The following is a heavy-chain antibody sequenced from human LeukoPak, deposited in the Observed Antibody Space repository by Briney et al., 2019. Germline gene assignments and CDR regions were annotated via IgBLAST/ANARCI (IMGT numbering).Heavy chain of an antibody. CDR2: NNGDGSTT. D-gene: IGHD3-10*01. J-gene: IGHJ5*02. CDR1: GFSLSGYW. CDR3: ARDYYGSGSYYTAPWFDP. V-gene: IGHV3-74*01. Sequence: GGSLRLSCVASGFSLSGYWMYWVRQAPGKGLMYISRNNGDGSTTNYADSVKGRFTISRDNSKNTLYLQMNSLRAEDTAVYYCARDYYGSGSYYTAPWFDPWGQGTPVTVSS.